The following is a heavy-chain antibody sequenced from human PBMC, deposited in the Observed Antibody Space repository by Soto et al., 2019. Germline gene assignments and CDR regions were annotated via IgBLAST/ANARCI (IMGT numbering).Heavy chain of an antibody. V-gene: IGHV3-33*08. Sequence: GGSLRLSCTTSGFTFNTYGMYWVRQASGKGQEWVAIIWYDGSNKYYADSVKGRFTIPRDNSKTTLYLQMNSLRAEDTALYYCARSDCTCAYCYSWPLNYGMDVWGQGAAVTVSS. J-gene: IGHJ6*02. D-gene: IGHD2-15*01. CDR1: GFTFNTYG. CDR3: ARSDCTCAYCYSWPLNYGMDV. CDR2: IWYDGSNK.